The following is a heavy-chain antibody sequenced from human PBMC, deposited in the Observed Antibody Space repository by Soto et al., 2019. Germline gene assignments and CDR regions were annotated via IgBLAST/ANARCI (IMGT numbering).Heavy chain of an antibody. CDR1: GYTFTSYA. J-gene: IGHJ5*02. Sequence: QVQLVQSGAEVKKPGASVKVSCKASGYTFTSYAMHWVRQAPGQRLEWMGWINAGNGNTKYSQKFQGRVTITRDTSASTAYMELSSLRSEDTAVYYCARDRVPLAVAGTGVWFDPWGQGTLVTVSS. CDR2: INAGNGNT. CDR3: ARDRVPLAVAGTGVWFDP. D-gene: IGHD6-19*01. V-gene: IGHV1-3*01.